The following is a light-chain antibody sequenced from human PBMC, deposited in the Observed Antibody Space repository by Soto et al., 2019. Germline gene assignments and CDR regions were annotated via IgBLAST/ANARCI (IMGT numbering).Light chain of an antibody. CDR3: QHYGTSRT. V-gene: IGKV3-20*01. Sequence: VLTQSPGTLSLSPGERATLSCRASQSVGSSYLTWYQQKPGQAPRLLIYGASSRATGIPDRFSGSGSGTDFTLTISRLEPEDFAVYYCQHYGTSRTFGRGTKVEIK. J-gene: IGKJ1*01. CDR2: GAS. CDR1: QSVGSSY.